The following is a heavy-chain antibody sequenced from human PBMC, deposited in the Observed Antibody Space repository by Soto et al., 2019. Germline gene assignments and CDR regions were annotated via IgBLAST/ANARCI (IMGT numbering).Heavy chain of an antibody. V-gene: IGHV3-48*03. CDR2: ISSSGSTI. J-gene: IGHJ6*02. CDR1: GFTFSSYE. Sequence: GGSLRLSCAASGFTFSSYEMNWVRQAPGKGLEWVSYISSSGSTIYYADSVKGRFTISRDNAKNSLYLQMNSLRAEDTAVYYCASGLTGDLQVYYYGMDVWGQGTTVTV. D-gene: IGHD7-27*01. CDR3: ASGLTGDLQVYYYGMDV.